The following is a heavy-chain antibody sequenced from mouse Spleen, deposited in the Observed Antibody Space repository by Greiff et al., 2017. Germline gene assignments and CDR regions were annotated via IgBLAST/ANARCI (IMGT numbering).Heavy chain of an antibody. CDR1: GFTFSSYA. Sequence: DVQLVESGGGLVKPGGSLKLSCAASGFTFSSYAMSWVRQTPEKRLEWVATISSGGSYTYYPDSVKGRFTISRDNAKNTLYLQMSSLRSEDTAMYYCARREDYYGSSYGYFDVWGAGTTVTVSS. CDR2: ISSGGSYT. D-gene: IGHD1-1*01. CDR3: ARREDYYGSSYGYFDV. V-gene: IGHV5-9-3*01. J-gene: IGHJ1*01.